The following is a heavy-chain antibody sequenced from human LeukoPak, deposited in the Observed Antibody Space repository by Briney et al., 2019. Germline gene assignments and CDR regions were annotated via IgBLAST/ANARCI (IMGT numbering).Heavy chain of an antibody. V-gene: IGHV4-34*01. CDR3: ARADYYGSGSYEAFFDY. D-gene: IGHD3-10*01. Sequence: TSETLSLTCAVYGGSFSGYYWSWIRQPPGKGLEWIGEINHSGSTNYNPSLKSRVTISVDTSKNQFSLKLSSVTAADTAVYYCARADYYGSGSYEAFFDYWGQGTLVTVSS. J-gene: IGHJ4*02. CDR1: GGSFSGYY. CDR2: INHSGST.